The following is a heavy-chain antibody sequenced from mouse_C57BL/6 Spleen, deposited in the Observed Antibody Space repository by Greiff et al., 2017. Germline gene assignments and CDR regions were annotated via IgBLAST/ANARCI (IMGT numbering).Heavy chain of an antibody. J-gene: IGHJ2*01. Sequence: QVQLQQPGAELVRPGSSVKLSCKASGYTFTSYWMDWVKQRPGQGLEWIGNIYPSDSETHYNQKFKDKATLTVDKSSSTAYMQLSSLTSEDSAVYYCARGGDKSNYLDYWGQGTTLTVSS. CDR2: IYPSDSET. V-gene: IGHV1-61*01. CDR1: GYTFTSYW. CDR3: ARGGDKSNYLDY. D-gene: IGHD5-1*01.